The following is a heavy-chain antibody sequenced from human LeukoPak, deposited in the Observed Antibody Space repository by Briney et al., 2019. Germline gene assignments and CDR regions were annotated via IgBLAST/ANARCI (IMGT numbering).Heavy chain of an antibody. D-gene: IGHD2-2*01. Sequence: PGRSLRLSCAASGFTFSSYAMHWVRQAPGKGLEWVAVISYDGSNKYYADSVKGRFTISRDNSKNTLYLQMNSLRAEDTAVYYCAGLEDCSSTSCYGPDAFDIWGQGTMVTVSS. CDR2: ISYDGSNK. CDR1: GFTFSSYA. V-gene: IGHV3-30-3*01. CDR3: AGLEDCSSTSCYGPDAFDI. J-gene: IGHJ3*02.